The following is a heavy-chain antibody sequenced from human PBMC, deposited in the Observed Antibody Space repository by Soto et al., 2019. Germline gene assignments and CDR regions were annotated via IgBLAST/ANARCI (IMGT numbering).Heavy chain of an antibody. V-gene: IGHV3-43*01. CDR1: GFRFDDYN. Sequence: RRSLRLSCAASGFRFDDYNMHWVRQAPGKGLEWVSLITWNGGNTYYADSVKGRFTISRDGTTKSVSLQMTSLKREDTGLYYCARETLSYGSALDVWGQGTTVTVSS. CDR3: ARETLSYGSALDV. D-gene: IGHD5-18*01. J-gene: IGHJ6*02. CDR2: ITWNGGNT.